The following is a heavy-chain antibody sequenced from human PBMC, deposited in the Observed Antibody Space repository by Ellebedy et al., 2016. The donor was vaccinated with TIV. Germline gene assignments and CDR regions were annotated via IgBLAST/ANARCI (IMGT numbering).Heavy chain of an antibody. CDR3: ARDGSMTPPTDAHPFGPERYYYYGMDV. D-gene: IGHD1-14*01. J-gene: IGHJ6*02. CDR1: GFTFSSYS. Sequence: GESLKISXAASGFTFSSYSMNWVRQAPGKGLEWVSYISSSSSTIYYADSVKGRFTISRDNAKNSLYLQMNSLRDEDTAVYYCARDGSMTPPTDAHPFGPERYYYYGMDVWGQGTTVTVSS. V-gene: IGHV3-48*02. CDR2: ISSSSSTI.